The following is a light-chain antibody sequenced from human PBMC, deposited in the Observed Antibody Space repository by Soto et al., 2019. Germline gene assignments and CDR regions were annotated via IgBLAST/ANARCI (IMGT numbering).Light chain of an antibody. CDR2: AAS. Sequence: EIVLTQSPGTLSLSPGERATFSCRASQSVSRNLAWYQQKPGQAPRLLIYAASTRATGFPARFSGSGSGTEFTLTISSLQSEDFAVYSCQQYNNWPPTFGQGTKVDIK. CDR3: QQYNNWPPT. CDR1: QSVSRN. J-gene: IGKJ1*01. V-gene: IGKV3-15*01.